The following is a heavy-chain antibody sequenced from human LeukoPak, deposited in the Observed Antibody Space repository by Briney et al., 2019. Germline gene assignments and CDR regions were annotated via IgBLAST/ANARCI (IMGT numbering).Heavy chain of an antibody. V-gene: IGHV4-61*02. Sequence: SETLSLTCTVSGGSISSGSYYWSWIRQPAGKGLEWIGRIYSSGSTNYNPSLKSRVTISLDTPKNQFSLKLSSVTAADTAVYYCATTLSSSWYYNWFDPWGQGTPVTVSS. CDR3: ATTLSSSWYYNWFDP. D-gene: IGHD6-13*01. CDR2: IYSSGST. CDR1: GGSISSGSYY. J-gene: IGHJ5*02.